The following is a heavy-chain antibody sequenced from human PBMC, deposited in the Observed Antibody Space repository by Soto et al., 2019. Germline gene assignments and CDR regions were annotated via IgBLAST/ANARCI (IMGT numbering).Heavy chain of an antibody. V-gene: IGHV3-23*01. D-gene: IGHD3-22*01. CDR2: ISGSGGST. CDR1: GFTFSSYG. Sequence: PGGSLRLSCAASGFTFSSYGMHWVRQAPGKGLEWVSAISGSGGSTYYAYSVKGRFTISRDNSKNTLYLQMNSLRAEDTAVYYCAKKQSITMIVVVIESGGFDYWGQGTLVTVSS. CDR3: AKKQSITMIVVVIESGGFDY. J-gene: IGHJ4*02.